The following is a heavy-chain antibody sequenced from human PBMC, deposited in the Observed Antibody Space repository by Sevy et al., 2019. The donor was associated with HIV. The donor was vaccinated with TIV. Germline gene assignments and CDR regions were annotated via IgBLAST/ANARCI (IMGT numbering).Heavy chain of an antibody. CDR2: LSSGGGEI. V-gene: IGHV3-23*01. D-gene: IGHD2-8*01. Sequence: GGSLRLSCAASGFTFSKYSMSWVRQPPGKGLEWVSTLSSGGGEINYADSVKGRFTISRDNSMSSVYLQMNNLRPEDMAVYYCAREGCTKPHDYWGQGTLVTVSS. J-gene: IGHJ4*02. CDR1: GFTFSKYS. CDR3: AREGCTKPHDY.